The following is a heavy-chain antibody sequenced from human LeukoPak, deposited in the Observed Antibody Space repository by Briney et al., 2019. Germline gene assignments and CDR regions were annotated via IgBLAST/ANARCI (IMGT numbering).Heavy chain of an antibody. J-gene: IGHJ4*02. Sequence: GGSLRLSCAASGLTFSTYTMNWVRQAPGKGLEWVSSISSGSSYIYYADSMKGRFTISRGNAKNSLYLQMNSPKAEDTAVYFCASHYDIDYWGQGTLVTVSS. CDR3: ASHYDIDY. D-gene: IGHD3-9*01. CDR2: ISSGSSYI. V-gene: IGHV3-21*06. CDR1: GLTFSTYT.